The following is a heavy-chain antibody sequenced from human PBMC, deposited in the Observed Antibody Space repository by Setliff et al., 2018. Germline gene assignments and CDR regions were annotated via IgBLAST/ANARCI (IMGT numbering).Heavy chain of an antibody. J-gene: IGHJ6*02. CDR2: IHYEGGTA. CDR1: GFVFSSYG. Sequence: PGGSLRLSCGASGFVFSSYGLHWVRQAPGKGLEWVAYIHYEGGTAHYADSVKGRFTISRDDAKNSLYLDLNSLRAEDMAVYYCAKDGGTSMVKTYYYGLDVWGQGTTVTVSS. CDR3: AKDGGTSMVKTYYYGLDV. D-gene: IGHD5-18*01. V-gene: IGHV3-30*02.